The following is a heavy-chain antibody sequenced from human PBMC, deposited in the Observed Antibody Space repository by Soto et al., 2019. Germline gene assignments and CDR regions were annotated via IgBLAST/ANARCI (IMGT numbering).Heavy chain of an antibody. Sequence: QVQLVESGGGVVQPGRSLRLSCAASGFTFSSYGMHWVRQAPGKGLEWVAVISYDGSNKYYADSVKGRFTIYRDNSKNTLYLQMNSLRAEDTAVYYCAKDLRGSGGKQETRMKWGQGTLVTVSS. J-gene: IGHJ4*02. CDR2: ISYDGSNK. CDR3: AKDLRGSGGKQETRMK. D-gene: IGHD2-15*01. CDR1: GFTFSSYG. V-gene: IGHV3-30*18.